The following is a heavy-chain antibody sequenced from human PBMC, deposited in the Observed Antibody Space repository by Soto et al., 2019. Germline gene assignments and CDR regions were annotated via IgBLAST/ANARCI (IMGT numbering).Heavy chain of an antibody. CDR3: ARRVQLWLPQDPYYYYNGMDV. D-gene: IGHD5-18*01. CDR2: IIPIFGTA. V-gene: IGHV1-69*01. CDR1: GGTFSSYA. J-gene: IGHJ6*02. Sequence: QVQLVQSGAEVKKPGSSVKVSCKASGGTFSSYAISWVRQAPGQGLEWMGGIIPIFGTANYAQKFQGRVTITADESTSTAYMELSSLRSEDTAVYYCARRVQLWLPQDPYYYYNGMDVWGQGTTVTVSS.